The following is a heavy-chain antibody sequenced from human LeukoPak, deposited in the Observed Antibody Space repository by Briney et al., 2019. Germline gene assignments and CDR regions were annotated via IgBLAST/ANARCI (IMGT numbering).Heavy chain of an antibody. J-gene: IGHJ6*03. CDR2: IYISGST. Sequence: SETLSLTCTVSGGSISSYYWSWIRQPAGKGLEWIGRIYISGSTNYNPSLKSRVTMSVDTSKNQFSLKLSSVTAADTAVYYCARTNDYDSSGYYSWDYYYYMDVWGKGTTVTVSS. CDR1: GGSISSYY. D-gene: IGHD3-22*01. V-gene: IGHV4-4*07. CDR3: ARTNDYDSSGYYSWDYYYYMDV.